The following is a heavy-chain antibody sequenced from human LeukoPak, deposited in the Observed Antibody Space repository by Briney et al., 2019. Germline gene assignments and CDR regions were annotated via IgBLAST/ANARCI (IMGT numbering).Heavy chain of an antibody. CDR1: GGSISSSSYS. CDR2: IYYSGST. J-gene: IGHJ4*02. V-gene: IGHV4-39*01. CDR3: ATLSSRRDGYLGGFDY. Sequence: SETLSLTCTVSGGSISSSSYSWGWIRQPPGKGLEWIGSIYYSGSTYYNPSLKSRVTISVDTSKNQFSLKLSSVTAADTAVYYCATLSSRRDGYLGGFDYWGQGTLVTVSS. D-gene: IGHD5-24*01.